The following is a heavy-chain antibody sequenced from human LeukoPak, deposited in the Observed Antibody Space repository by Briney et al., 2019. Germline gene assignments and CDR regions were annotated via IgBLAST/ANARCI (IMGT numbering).Heavy chain of an antibody. CDR2: ISWNSGSI. CDR1: GFTFDDYA. Sequence: GRSLRLSCAASGFTFDDYAMHWVRQAPGKGLEWVSGISWNSGSIGYADSVKGRFTISRDNAKNSLYLQMNSLRAEDTALYYCAKVPHYXXXXSXFXYWGQXTLVTVS. D-gene: IGHD3-10*01. J-gene: IGHJ4*02. CDR3: AKVPHYXXXXSXFXY. V-gene: IGHV3-9*01.